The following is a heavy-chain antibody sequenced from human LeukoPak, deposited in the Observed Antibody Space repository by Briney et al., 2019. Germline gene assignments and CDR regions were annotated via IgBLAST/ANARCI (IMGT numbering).Heavy chain of an antibody. J-gene: IGHJ4*02. Sequence: GGSLRLSCAASGFPFSSHNMNWVRQAPGKGLEWVSYITSSSSYIYYADSVKGRFTISRDNAKNSLYLQMGSLRAEDTAVYYCARAIFSSGWYLIDYWGQGTLVTISS. V-gene: IGHV3-21*01. CDR2: ITSSSSYI. CDR3: ARAIFSSGWYLIDY. CDR1: GFPFSSHN. D-gene: IGHD6-19*01.